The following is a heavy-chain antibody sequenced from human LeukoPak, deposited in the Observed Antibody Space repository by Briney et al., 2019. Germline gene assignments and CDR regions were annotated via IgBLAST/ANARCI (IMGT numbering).Heavy chain of an antibody. Sequence: ASVKVSCKASGYTFTSYDISWVRQAPGQGLEWMGWISSYNGNTNYAQKLQGRVTMTTDTSTSTAYMELRSLRSDDTAVYYCARPRRSGWWFDPWGQGTLVTVSS. CDR1: GYTFTSYD. V-gene: IGHV1-18*01. D-gene: IGHD3-10*01. CDR2: ISSYNGNT. CDR3: ARPRRSGWWFDP. J-gene: IGHJ5*02.